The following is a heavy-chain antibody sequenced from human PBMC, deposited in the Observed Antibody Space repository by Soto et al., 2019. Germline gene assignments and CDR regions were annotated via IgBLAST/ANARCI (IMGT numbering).Heavy chain of an antibody. CDR1: GFSLSTSGVG. CDR3: AHRLANIVATEYYFDY. D-gene: IGHD5-12*01. J-gene: IGHJ4*02. Sequence: QITLKESGPTLVNPTQTLTLTCTFSGFSLSTSGVGVGWIRQPPGKALEWLALIYWNDDKRYSPSLKSRLTIPKDTSKNQVVLTRTNIDPVDTATYYCAHRLANIVATEYYFDYWGQGTLVTVSS. CDR2: IYWNDDK. V-gene: IGHV2-5*01.